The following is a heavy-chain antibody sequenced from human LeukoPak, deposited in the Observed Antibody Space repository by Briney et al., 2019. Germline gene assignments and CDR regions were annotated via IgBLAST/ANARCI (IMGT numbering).Heavy chain of an antibody. CDR3: ARGYREYYYYYYMDV. Sequence: ASVKVSCKASGYTFTSYGISWVRQMPGKGLEWMGIIYPGDSDTRYSPSFQGQVTISADKSVSTAYLQWSSLKASDTAMYYCARGYREYYYYYYMDVWGKGTTVTVSS. CDR1: GYTFTSYG. V-gene: IGHV5-51*01. CDR2: IYPGDSDT. J-gene: IGHJ6*03. D-gene: IGHD1-1*01.